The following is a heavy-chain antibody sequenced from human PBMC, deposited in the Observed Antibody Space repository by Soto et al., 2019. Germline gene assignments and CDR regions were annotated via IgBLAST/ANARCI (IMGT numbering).Heavy chain of an antibody. CDR3: ALVGWAARPHGMDV. Sequence: QVQLQESGPGLVKPSQTLSLTCTVSGGSISSGGYYWSWIRPHQGKDREWIGYISYSGSTYYNPSLKRQVTIYVDTSNNQFSLKLSSVTAADTAVYYCALVGWAARPHGMDVWGQGTTGTVSS. V-gene: IGHV4-31*01. D-gene: IGHD6-6*01. CDR1: GGSISSGGYY. J-gene: IGHJ6*02. CDR2: ISYSGST.